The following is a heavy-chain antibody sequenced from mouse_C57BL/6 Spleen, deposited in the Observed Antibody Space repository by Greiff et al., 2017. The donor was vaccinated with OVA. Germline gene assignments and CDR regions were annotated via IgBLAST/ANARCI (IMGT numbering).Heavy chain of an antibody. CDR2: ISSGSSTI. CDR3: ARPVRGSYFDY. J-gene: IGHJ2*01. Sequence: EVKLMESGGGLVKPGGSLKLSCAASGFTFSDYGMHWVRQAPEKGLEWVAYISSGSSTIYYADTVKGRFTISRDNAKNTLFLQMTSLRSEDTAMYYCARPVRGSYFDYWGQGTTLTVSS. V-gene: IGHV5-17*01. CDR1: GFTFSDYG.